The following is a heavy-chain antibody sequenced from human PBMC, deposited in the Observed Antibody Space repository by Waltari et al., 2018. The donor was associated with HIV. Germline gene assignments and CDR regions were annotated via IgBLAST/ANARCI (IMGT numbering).Heavy chain of an antibody. CDR2: VNPNSGNT. D-gene: IGHD2-21*02. V-gene: IGHV1-8*01. Sequence: QVQLVQSAAEMKEPGASVKVSCKPSGYIFTRYDMNWVRQAPGQGPEGMGWVNPNSGNTGYAQNFQGRVTMTMNTPTSTAYMELSNLKSEDTAVYYCARSLACPDCYSEMDSWGQGTLITVSS. CDR1: GYIFTRYD. CDR3: ARSLACPDCYSEMDS. J-gene: IGHJ4*02.